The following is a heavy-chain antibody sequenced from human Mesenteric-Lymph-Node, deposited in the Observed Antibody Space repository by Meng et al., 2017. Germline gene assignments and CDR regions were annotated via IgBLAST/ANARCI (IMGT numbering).Heavy chain of an antibody. J-gene: IGHJ4*02. CDR2: IHPGDSDV. Sequence: KVSCKGSGYSFTSYWIGWVRQMPGKGLEWMGIIHPGDSDVRYSPSFQGQVTISADKSISTAYLQWSSLKASDTAMYYCVRLASYIDYWGQGTLVTVSS. CDR3: VRLASYIDY. CDR1: GYSFTSYW. V-gene: IGHV5-51*01.